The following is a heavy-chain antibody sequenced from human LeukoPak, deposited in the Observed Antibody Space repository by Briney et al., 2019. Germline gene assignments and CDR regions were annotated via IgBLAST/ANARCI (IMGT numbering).Heavy chain of an antibody. J-gene: IGHJ4*02. Sequence: SQTLSLTCAISGDSVSSNSAAWHWIRQSPSRGLEWLVRTYYRSKWYYDYAVAVKSRISINPDISKNQFSLQLSSVTPEDTAVYYCARDPVGGSTIFDYWGQGTLVTVSS. V-gene: IGHV6-1*01. CDR2: TYYRSKWYY. D-gene: IGHD1-26*01. CDR1: GDSVSSNSAA. CDR3: ARDPVGGSTIFDY.